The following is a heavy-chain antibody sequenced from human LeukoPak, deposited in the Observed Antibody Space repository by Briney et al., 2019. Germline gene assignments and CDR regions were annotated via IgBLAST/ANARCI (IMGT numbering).Heavy chain of an antibody. V-gene: IGHV3-48*03. Sequence: TLRLSRAASGVTSSSYEMNWVRQAPGPGQEPVSYIISSGRTIYYADSVKGGLTISRDNAENSLYLQMNSLSAEDRAVYYCARVSGDSSGYFDYWGQGTLVTVSS. CDR1: GVTSSSYE. D-gene: IGHD3-22*01. CDR3: ARVSGDSSGYFDY. J-gene: IGHJ4*02. CDR2: IISSGRTI.